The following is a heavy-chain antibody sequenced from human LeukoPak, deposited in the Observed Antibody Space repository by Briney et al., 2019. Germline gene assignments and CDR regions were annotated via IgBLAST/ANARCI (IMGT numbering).Heavy chain of an antibody. CDR1: GGSISSYY. CDR3: AREQWLMTWFDP. D-gene: IGHD6-19*01. V-gene: IGHV4-59*01. Sequence: SETLSLTCGVSGGSISSYYWAWIRQAPGKGLEWIGYIYYAGSTNYNPSLKSRVTISVDTSKNQFSLKLSSVTAADTAVYYCAREQWLMTWFDPWGQGTLVTVSS. J-gene: IGHJ5*02. CDR2: IYYAGST.